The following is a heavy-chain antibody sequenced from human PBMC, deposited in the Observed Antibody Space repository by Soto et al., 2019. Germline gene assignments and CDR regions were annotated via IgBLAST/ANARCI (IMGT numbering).Heavy chain of an antibody. CDR3: AKPPIVGALSPFDY. D-gene: IGHD1-26*01. CDR2: ISYDGSNK. J-gene: IGHJ4*02. V-gene: IGHV3-30*18. CDR1: GFTFSSYG. Sequence: QVQLVESGGGVVQPGRSLRLSCAASGFTFSSYGMHWVRQAPGKGLEWVAVISYDGSNKYYADSVKGRFTISRDNSKNTLYLQMNSLRAEDTAVYYCAKPPIVGALSPFDYWGQGTLVTFSS.